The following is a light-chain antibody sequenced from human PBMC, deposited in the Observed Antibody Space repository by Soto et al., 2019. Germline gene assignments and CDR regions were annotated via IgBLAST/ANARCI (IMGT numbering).Light chain of an antibody. Sequence: EIELTQSPGTLFLSPGERATLSCSASQSLSSNYLAWYQPKPGQAPRLLIYGASSRATGIPDRFSGSGSGKHFTLTIISLEPEFFSVYYCQHYGLAFTWTFGQGTKVKI. V-gene: IGKV3-20*01. CDR3: QHYGLAFTWT. CDR2: GAS. J-gene: IGKJ1*01. CDR1: QSLSSNY.